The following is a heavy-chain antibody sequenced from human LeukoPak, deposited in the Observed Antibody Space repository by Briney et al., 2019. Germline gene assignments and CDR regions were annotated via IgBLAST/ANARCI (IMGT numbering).Heavy chain of an antibody. CDR1: GYTFTGYY. V-gene: IGHV1-2*02. CDR3: ARGGIAAAGTNSWFDP. D-gene: IGHD6-13*01. Sequence: ASVKVCCKASGYTFTGYYMHWVRQAPGQGLEWMGWINPNSGGTNYAQKFQGRVTMTRDTSISTAYMELSRLRSDDTAVYYCARGGIAAAGTNSWFDPWGQGTLVTVSS. CDR2: INPNSGGT. J-gene: IGHJ5*02.